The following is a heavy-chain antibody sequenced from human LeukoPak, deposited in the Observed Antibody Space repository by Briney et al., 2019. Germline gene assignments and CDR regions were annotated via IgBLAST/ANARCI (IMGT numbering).Heavy chain of an antibody. J-gene: IGHJ6*04. CDR2: IYYSGST. Sequence: SETLSLTCTVSGGSISSSSYYWGWIRQPPGKGLEWIGSIYYSGSTYYNPSLKSRVTISVDTSKNQFSLKLSSVTAADTAVYYRARTYYYGSGSYYNRREIRQMDVWGKGTTVTISS. CDR3: ARTYYYGSGSYYNRREIRQMDV. V-gene: IGHV4-39*01. CDR1: GGSISSSSYY. D-gene: IGHD3-10*01.